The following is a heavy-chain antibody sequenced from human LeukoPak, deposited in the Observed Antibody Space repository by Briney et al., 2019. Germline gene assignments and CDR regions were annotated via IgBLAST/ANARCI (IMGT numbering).Heavy chain of an antibody. V-gene: IGHV3-23*01. CDR2: ISYSGGST. CDR1: GFTFSNYA. J-gene: IGHJ4*02. Sequence: SGGSLRLSCAASGFTFSNYAMSWVRQAPGKGLEWVSDISYSGGSTYYADSVKGRFTISRDYSKNTLYLQMNSLRAEDTAVYYCAKGRDYYGSGPTGYDYWGQGTLVTVSS. CDR3: AKGRDYYGSGPTGYDY. D-gene: IGHD3-10*01.